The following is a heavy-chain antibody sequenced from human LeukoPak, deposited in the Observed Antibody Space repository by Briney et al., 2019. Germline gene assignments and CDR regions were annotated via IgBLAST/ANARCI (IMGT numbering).Heavy chain of an antibody. CDR3: ARGPPEYCSGGSCYSGRNWFDP. Sequence: ASVKVSCKASGYIFTGYYMHWVRQAPGQGLEWMGWINPNSGGADYAQKFQGRVTMTRDTSISTAYMALSRLTSDDTAVYYCARGPPEYCSGGSCYSGRNWFDPWGQGTLVTVSS. D-gene: IGHD2-15*01. V-gene: IGHV1-2*02. J-gene: IGHJ5*02. CDR2: INPNSGGA. CDR1: GYIFTGYY.